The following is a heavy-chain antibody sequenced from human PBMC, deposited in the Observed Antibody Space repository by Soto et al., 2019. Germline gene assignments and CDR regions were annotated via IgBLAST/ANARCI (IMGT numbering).Heavy chain of an antibody. D-gene: IGHD5-12*01. CDR1: AVTVNSGDYF. CDR3: ARVKATLYRNYYFDY. J-gene: IGHJ4*02. V-gene: IGHV4-30-4*01. CDR2: ILYTGST. Sequence: PSETLSLTRGVSAVTVNSGDYFWSWILQLPGKGLEWIGSILYTGSTYYGPSVQRRASMAMDQSKNMFCLRLRSLTDADKAVYFCARVKATLYRNYYFDYWGQGTPVTVSS.